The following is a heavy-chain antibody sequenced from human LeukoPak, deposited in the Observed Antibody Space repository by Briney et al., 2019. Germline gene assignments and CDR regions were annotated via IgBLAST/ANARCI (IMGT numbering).Heavy chain of an antibody. V-gene: IGHV3-30-3*01. CDR1: GFTFRSYS. Sequence: GGSLRLSCAASGFTFRSYSMHWVRQAPGKGLEWAAVVSFEGTNTHYADSVKGRFTISRDNSKNTVYLQMSSLRPEDTAVYYCAKDRAYYDSSGYYWYWGQGTLVTVSS. D-gene: IGHD3-22*01. CDR2: VSFEGTNT. J-gene: IGHJ4*02. CDR3: AKDRAYYDSSGYYWY.